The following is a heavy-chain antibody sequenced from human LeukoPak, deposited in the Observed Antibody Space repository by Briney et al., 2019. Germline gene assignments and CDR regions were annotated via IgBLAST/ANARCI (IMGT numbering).Heavy chain of an antibody. CDR3: VRKSATRRTSEFDY. V-gene: IGHV1-2*02. D-gene: IGHD2-15*01. CDR2: INPNSGCT. Sequence: ASVKVSCKASGYTFSDYYIHWVRQAPGQALEWMGWINPNSGCTKYAQKFQGRVTMTRDTSISTAYMDLSSLGSDDTAVFYCVRKSATRRTSEFDYWGQGTPVTVSS. J-gene: IGHJ4*02. CDR1: GYTFSDYY.